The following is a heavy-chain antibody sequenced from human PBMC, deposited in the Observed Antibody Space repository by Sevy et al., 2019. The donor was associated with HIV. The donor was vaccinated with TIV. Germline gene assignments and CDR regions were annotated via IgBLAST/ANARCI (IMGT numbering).Heavy chain of an antibody. D-gene: IGHD3-3*01. Sequence: GGYLRLSCAASGFTFDDYAMHWVRQAPGKGLEWVSAISWNSRSIGYSDSVKGRFTISRDKSKNSLYLQMNSLRAEDTAFDYCAKDRAMYFHSWSGAAIDSWGQGTPVTVSS. CDR3: AKDRAMYFHSWSGAAIDS. CDR1: GFTFDDYA. CDR2: ISWNSRSI. V-gene: IGHV3-9*01. J-gene: IGHJ4*02.